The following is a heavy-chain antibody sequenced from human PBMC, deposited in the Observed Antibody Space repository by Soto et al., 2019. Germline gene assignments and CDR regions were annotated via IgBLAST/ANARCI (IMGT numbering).Heavy chain of an antibody. CDR1: DSTFSASW. Sequence: GGSLRLSCAVSDSTFSASWMHWVRQAPGKGLVWVSRITHDGSITTYADSVKGRFTISRDNAKNTLYLQMNSLRAEDTAVYYCARDRYYAMDVWGQGTTVTVSS. V-gene: IGHV3-74*01. CDR3: ARDRYYAMDV. CDR2: ITHDGSIT. J-gene: IGHJ6*02.